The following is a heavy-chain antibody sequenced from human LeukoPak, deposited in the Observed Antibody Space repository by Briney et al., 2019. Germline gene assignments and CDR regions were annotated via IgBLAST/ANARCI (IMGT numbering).Heavy chain of an antibody. V-gene: IGHV3-11*01. CDR1: GFTFSDYY. CDR3: AGVRDGYNQRIDY. J-gene: IGHJ4*02. D-gene: IGHD5-24*01. Sequence: GGPLRLSCAASGFTFSDYYLSWIRQAPGKGLEWVSYISSSGNIIYYADSVQGRFTISRDNAKNSLYLQMNSLRADDTAVYYCAGVRDGYNQRIDYWGQGTLVTVSS. CDR2: ISSSGNII.